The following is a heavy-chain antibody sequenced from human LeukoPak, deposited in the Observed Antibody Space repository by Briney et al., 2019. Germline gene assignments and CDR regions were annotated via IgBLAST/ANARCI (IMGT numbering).Heavy chain of an antibody. CDR3: ARGFGYYCSSTSCYSRYFQH. V-gene: IGHV1-2*02. J-gene: IGHJ1*01. CDR1: ECTFTGYY. Sequence: ASVKVSCKASECTFTGYYMHWVRQAPGQGLEWMGWINPNSGGTNYAQKFQGRVTTTRDTSISTAYMELSRLRSDDTAVYYCARGFGYYCSSTSCYSRYFQHWGQGTLVTVSS. CDR2: INPNSGGT. D-gene: IGHD2-2*01.